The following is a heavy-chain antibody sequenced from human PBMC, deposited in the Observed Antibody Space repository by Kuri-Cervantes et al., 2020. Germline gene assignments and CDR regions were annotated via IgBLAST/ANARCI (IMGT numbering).Heavy chain of an antibody. Sequence: LSLTCAASGFTFSSYGMHWVRQAPGKGLEWVAFIRYDGSNKYYADSVKGRFTISRDNSKNTVYLQMNSLRAEDTAVYYCAKDGDYFDSTGYPYFFDFWGQGTPVTVSS. D-gene: IGHD3-22*01. V-gene: IGHV3-30*02. CDR2: IRYDGSNK. CDR1: GFTFSSYG. CDR3: AKDGDYFDSTGYPYFFDF. J-gene: IGHJ4*02.